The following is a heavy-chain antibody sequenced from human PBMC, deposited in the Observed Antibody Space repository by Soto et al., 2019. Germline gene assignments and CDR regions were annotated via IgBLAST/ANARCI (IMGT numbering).Heavy chain of an antibody. CDR1: GGSISSGGYY. V-gene: IGHV4-31*03. D-gene: IGHD2-21*02. CDR3: ERDPYCGGDCYWKHDSFDI. Sequence: QVQLQESGPGLVKPSQTLSLTCTVSGGSISSGGYYWSWIRQHPGKGLEWIGYIYYRGSTYYNPSLKSRVTISGDTSKSQFSLERSSVTAADTAVYYCERDPYCGGDCYWKHDSFDIWGQGAMVAVSS. CDR2: IYYRGST. J-gene: IGHJ3*02.